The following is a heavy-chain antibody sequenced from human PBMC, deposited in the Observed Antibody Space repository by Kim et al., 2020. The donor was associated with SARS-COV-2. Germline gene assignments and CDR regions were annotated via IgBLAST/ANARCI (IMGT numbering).Heavy chain of an antibody. CDR3: ARRSSSWWIFDQ. J-gene: IGHJ4*02. D-gene: IGHD6-13*01. CDR1: GGSISSSSYY. Sequence: SETLSLTCIVSGGSISSSSYYWGWVRQPPGKGLEWIGSIYYSGSTYYNPSFRSRVTISVDTSKNQFSLKLTSVTAADAAMYYCARRSSSWWIFDQWGQGTLVTVSS. CDR2: IYYSGST. V-gene: IGHV4-39*01.